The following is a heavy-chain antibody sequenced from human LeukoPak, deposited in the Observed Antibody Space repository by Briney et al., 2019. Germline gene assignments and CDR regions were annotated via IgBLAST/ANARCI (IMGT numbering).Heavy chain of an antibody. J-gene: IGHJ5*02. Sequence: ASVTVSCKASGGTFSSYAISWVRQAPGQGLEWMGWISAYNGNTNYAQKLQGRVTMTTDTSTSTAYMELRSLRSDDTAVYYCARGRLQLERLRFDPWGQGTLVTVSS. CDR1: GGTFSSYA. D-gene: IGHD1-1*01. V-gene: IGHV1-18*01. CDR3: ARGRLQLERLRFDP. CDR2: ISAYNGNT.